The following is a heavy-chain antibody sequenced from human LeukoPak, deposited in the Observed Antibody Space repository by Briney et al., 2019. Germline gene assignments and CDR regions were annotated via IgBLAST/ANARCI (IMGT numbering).Heavy chain of an antibody. V-gene: IGHV4-39*07. J-gene: IGHJ4*02. D-gene: IGHD2-15*01. CDR1: GGSISSSSYY. Sequence: PSETLSLTCTVSGGSISSSSYYWSWIRQPPGKGLEWIGEINHSGSTNYNPSLKSRVTISVDTSKNQFSLKLSSVIAADTAVYYCAGTLRVVAAMVYWGQGTLVTVSS. CDR2: INHSGST. CDR3: AGTLRVVAAMVY.